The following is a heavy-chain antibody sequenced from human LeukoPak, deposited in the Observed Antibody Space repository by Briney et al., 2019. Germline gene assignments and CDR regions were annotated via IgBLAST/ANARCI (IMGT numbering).Heavy chain of an antibody. V-gene: IGHV3-21*01. CDR3: ARDFPGWGSYRSPIDY. CDR1: GFTFSSYS. D-gene: IGHD3-16*02. Sequence: PGGSLRLSCAASGFTFSSYSMSWVRQAPGKGLEWVSSISSSSSYLYYADSVKGRFTISRDNAKNSLYLQMNSLRAEDTAVYYCARDFPGWGSYRSPIDYWGQGTLVTVSS. CDR2: ISSSSSYL. J-gene: IGHJ4*02.